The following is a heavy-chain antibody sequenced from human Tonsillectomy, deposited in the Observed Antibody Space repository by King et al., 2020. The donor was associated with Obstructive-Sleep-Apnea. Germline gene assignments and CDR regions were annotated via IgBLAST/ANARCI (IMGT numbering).Heavy chain of an antibody. CDR2: ISSGGST. V-gene: IGHV3-66*01. D-gene: IGHD5-24*01. CDR3: ARIVRSDGYNFAGYDY. Sequence: VQLVESGGGLVQPGGSLRLSCAASGFTVSSNYMSWVRQAPGKGLEWVSVISSGGSTYYADSVKGRFIISRDNSKNTLYLQMNILRAEDTAVYYCARIVRSDGYNFAGYDYWGQGTLVTVSS. CDR1: GFTVSSNY. J-gene: IGHJ4*02.